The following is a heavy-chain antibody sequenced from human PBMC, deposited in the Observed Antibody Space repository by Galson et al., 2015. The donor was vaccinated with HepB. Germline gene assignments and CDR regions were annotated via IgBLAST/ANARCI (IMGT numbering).Heavy chain of an antibody. CDR1: GFTVSSNY. CDR2: IYSGGST. J-gene: IGHJ4*02. Sequence: SLRLSCAASGFTVSSNYMSWVRQAPGKGLEWVSVIYSGGSTYYADSVKGRFTISRDNSKNTLYLQMNSLRAEDTAVYYCATVPPSYSSTYYFDYWGQGTLVTVSS. D-gene: IGHD6-19*01. V-gene: IGHV3-66*01. CDR3: ATVPPSYSSTYYFDY.